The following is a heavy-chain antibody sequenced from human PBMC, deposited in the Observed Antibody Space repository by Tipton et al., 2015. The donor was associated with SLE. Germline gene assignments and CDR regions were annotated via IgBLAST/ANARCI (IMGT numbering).Heavy chain of an antibody. CDR2: IIPNFGAA. CDR3: ARDQGKHQLVRGAMDV. Sequence: QLVQSGAEVKKPGSSVKVSCKTSGDSFSSYPFSWVRQAPGQGLEWMGGIIPNFGAANYAQKLQGRVTITADESTSTVYMEVTSLTSEDTAVYYCARDQGKHQLVRGAMDVWGQGTSVTVSS. CDR1: GDSFSSYP. V-gene: IGHV1-69*01. J-gene: IGHJ6*02. D-gene: IGHD6-13*01.